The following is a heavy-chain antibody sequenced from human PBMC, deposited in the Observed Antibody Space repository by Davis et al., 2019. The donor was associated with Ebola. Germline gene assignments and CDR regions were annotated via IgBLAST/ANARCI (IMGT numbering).Heavy chain of an antibody. D-gene: IGHD3-10*01. J-gene: IGHJ5*02. V-gene: IGHV1-69*04. CDR1: GGTFSSYA. CDR3: ARGLLWFGELLYGNWFDL. Sequence: SVKVSCKASGGTFSSYAISWVRQAPGQGLEWMGRIIPILGIANYAQKFQGRVTITADKSTSTAYMELSSLRSEDTAVYYCARGLLWFGELLYGNWFDLWGQGTLVTVSS. CDR2: IIPILGIA.